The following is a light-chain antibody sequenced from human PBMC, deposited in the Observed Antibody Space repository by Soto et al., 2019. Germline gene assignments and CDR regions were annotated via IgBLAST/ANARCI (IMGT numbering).Light chain of an antibody. J-gene: IGKJ1*01. CDR1: QSISSY. Sequence: DIPMTQSLSSMSASLGDVVNIXXRASQSISSYLNWYQQKPGKAPXLPTYAASSLQSGVPSRFSGSGSGTDFTLTISSLQPEDFATYYCQQYNSYSTFGQGTKVDI. CDR2: AAS. V-gene: IGKV1-39*01. CDR3: QQYNSYST.